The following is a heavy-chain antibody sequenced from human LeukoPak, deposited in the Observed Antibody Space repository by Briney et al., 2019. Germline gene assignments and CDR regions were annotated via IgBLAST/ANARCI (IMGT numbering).Heavy chain of an antibody. V-gene: IGHV1-18*04. CDR1: AYTFTCYS. D-gene: IGHD1-26*01. J-gene: IGHJ3*02. CDR3: ARPAGSYEDEAFYI. Sequence: AAVNVSCTSSAYTFTCYSICWGRQAPGQGLEWMGWTTAYKGNTNYAQKLQGRVTMTTDTSTSTAYMELRSLRSDDTDVYYCARPAGSYEDEAFYIWGQGTMVTVSS. CDR2: TTAYKGNT.